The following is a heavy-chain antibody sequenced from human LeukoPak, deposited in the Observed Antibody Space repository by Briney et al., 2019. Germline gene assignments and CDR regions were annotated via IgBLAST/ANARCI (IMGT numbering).Heavy chain of an antibody. CDR2: IKQDGSEK. CDR3: ARVGADCSGDRCYCTYDAFDI. J-gene: IGHJ3*02. D-gene: IGHD2-15*01. CDR1: GFTFSSSW. Sequence: GGSLRLSCAASGFTFSSSWMSWVRQAPGKGLEWVANIKQDGSEKYYVDSVKGRFTISRDNDKNSLYLQMNSLRAEDTAVYYCARVGADCSGDRCYCTYDAFDIWGQGTMVTVSS. V-gene: IGHV3-7*01.